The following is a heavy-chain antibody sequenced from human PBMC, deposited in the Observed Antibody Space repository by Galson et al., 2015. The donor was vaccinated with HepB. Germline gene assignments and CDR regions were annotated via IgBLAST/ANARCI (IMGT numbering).Heavy chain of an antibody. D-gene: IGHD6-13*01. CDR1: GGSFSGYD. Sequence: ETLSLTCAVYGGSFSGYDWSWIRQPPGKGLEWIGEIDLGGNTDYNPSLKSRVTMSIDTSKNQFSVMLTSVTAADTAVYFCARGFQAAAGNNWFDPWGRGILVIVSS. CDR3: ARGFQAAAGNNWFDP. J-gene: IGHJ5*02. V-gene: IGHV4-34*01. CDR2: IDLGGNT.